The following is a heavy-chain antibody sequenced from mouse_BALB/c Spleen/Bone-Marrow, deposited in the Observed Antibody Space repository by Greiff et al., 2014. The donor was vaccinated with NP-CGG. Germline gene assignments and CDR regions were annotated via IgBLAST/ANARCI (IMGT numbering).Heavy chain of an antibody. Sequence: EVQLQQSGAELVRPGALVKLSCKASGFNTKDYYMHWVKQRPEQGLEWIGWIDPENGNTIYDPKFQGKASITADTSSNTAYLQLSSLTSEDTAVYYCARGREAMDYWGQGTSVTVSS. J-gene: IGHJ4*01. V-gene: IGHV14-1*02. CDR2: IDPENGNT. CDR1: GFNTKDYY. CDR3: ARGREAMDY.